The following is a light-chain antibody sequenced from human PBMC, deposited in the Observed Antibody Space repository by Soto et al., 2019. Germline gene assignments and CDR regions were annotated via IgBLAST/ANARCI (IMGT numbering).Light chain of an antibody. CDR1: SSDVGSYHY. Sequence: QSVLTQPASVSGSPGQSITISCTGTSSDVGSYHYVSWFQQHPGKAPKLIIFEVSDRPSGVSTRFSGSKSGDTASLTISGLQAEDEADYYCSSYTSGRDVYVFGGGTKVTVL. CDR2: EVS. CDR3: SSYTSGRDVYV. J-gene: IGLJ1*01. V-gene: IGLV2-14*01.